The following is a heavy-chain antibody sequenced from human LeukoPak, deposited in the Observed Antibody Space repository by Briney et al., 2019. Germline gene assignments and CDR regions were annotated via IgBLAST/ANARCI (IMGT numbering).Heavy chain of an antibody. CDR2: IYWNDDK. Sequence: SGPTLVKPTQTLTLTCTFSRFSLSTSGVGVGWIRQPPGKALEWLALIYWNDDKRYSPSLKSRLTITKDTSKNQVVLTMTNMDPVDTATYYCAHSTYYDFWSGSINWFDPWGQGTLVTVSS. CDR3: AHSTYYDFWSGSINWFDP. CDR1: RFSLSTSGVG. V-gene: IGHV2-5*01. J-gene: IGHJ5*02. D-gene: IGHD3-3*01.